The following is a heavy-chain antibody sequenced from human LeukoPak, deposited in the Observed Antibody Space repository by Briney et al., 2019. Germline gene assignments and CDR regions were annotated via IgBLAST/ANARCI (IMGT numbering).Heavy chain of an antibody. CDR2: ITTTGGSI. V-gene: IGHV3-21*06. CDR1: GFSFSSYK. D-gene: IGHD3-10*01. CDR3: ATSFGATRGY. J-gene: IGHJ4*02. Sequence: GGSLRLSCAVSGFSFSSYKMYWVRQAPGQGLEWVSSITTTGGSIYYADSVRGRFTISRDNAKNSLFLQMNTLRIEDTAVYYCATSFGATRGYWGQGTLVTVSS.